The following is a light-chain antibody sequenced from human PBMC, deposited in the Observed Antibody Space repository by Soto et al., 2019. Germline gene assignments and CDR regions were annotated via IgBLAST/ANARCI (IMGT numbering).Light chain of an antibody. CDR1: QSVSSSY. CDR3: QQYGSSRT. CDR2: GAS. V-gene: IGKV3-20*01. J-gene: IGKJ1*01. Sequence: EIVLTQSPGTLSLSPGERATLSCRASQSVSSSYLAWYQQKPGQAPRLLIYGASSRATGIPARFSGSGSGTDFTLTISRLEPGDFAVYYCQQYGSSRTVGQGTKVEIK.